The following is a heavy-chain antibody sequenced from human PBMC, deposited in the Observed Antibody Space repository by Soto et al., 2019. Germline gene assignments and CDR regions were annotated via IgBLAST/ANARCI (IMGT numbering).Heavy chain of an antibody. D-gene: IGHD3-10*01. CDR2: IYYSGST. Sequence: QVQLQESGPGLVKSSQTLSLTCAVSGGSISSGGNYWSWIRQHPGKGLEWIGYIYYSGSTYYNPSHKSRVTISIDTSKNQFSLKLNSVTAEDTAVYYCARARMGRGVIYYYGMDVWGQGSTVPVSS. CDR1: GGSISSGGNY. J-gene: IGHJ6*02. CDR3: ARARMGRGVIYYYGMDV. V-gene: IGHV4-31*11.